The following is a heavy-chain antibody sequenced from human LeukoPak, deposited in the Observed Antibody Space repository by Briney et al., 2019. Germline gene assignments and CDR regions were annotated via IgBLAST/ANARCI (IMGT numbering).Heavy chain of an antibody. Sequence: TSQTLSLTCNVSGGSISSGGYYRSWIRQHPGKGLEWIGDIYYSGNTYYNPSLKSRVTISADTSKNQFSLKLSSVTAADTAVYYCARVIRQYSSDRLDHWGQGMLVTVSS. CDR2: IYYSGNT. CDR1: GGSISSGGYY. CDR3: ARVIRQYSSDRLDH. V-gene: IGHV4-31*03. J-gene: IGHJ4*02. D-gene: IGHD6-19*01.